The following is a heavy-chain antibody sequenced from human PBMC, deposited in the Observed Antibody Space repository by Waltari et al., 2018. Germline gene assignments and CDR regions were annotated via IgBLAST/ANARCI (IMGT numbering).Heavy chain of an antibody. CDR1: GGSFNAYY. Sequence: QLQLQQWGAGLLKPSETLALTCAVYGGSFNAYYWTWIRQAPGKGLEWIGEINHVGDTNYNPSLKSRVTILIYASKNQFSLKLSSMTAADTAIYYCASRIGGITPLTGWGQGTPVIVSS. CDR2: INHVGDT. CDR3: ASRIGGITPLTG. D-gene: IGHD1-26*01. J-gene: IGHJ4*02. V-gene: IGHV4-34*01.